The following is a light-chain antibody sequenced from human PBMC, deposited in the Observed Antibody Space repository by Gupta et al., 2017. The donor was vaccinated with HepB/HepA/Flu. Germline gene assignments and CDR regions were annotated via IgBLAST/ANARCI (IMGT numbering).Light chain of an antibody. CDR1: SSNIGAGYD. J-gene: IGLJ2*01. CDR3: QSYDSSLSACVV. CDR2: GNS. V-gene: IGLV1-40*01. Sequence: QSVLTHPPSVSGAPRQRVHISCTGSSSNIGAGYDVHWYQQLPGTAPKLLIYGNSNRPSGVPDRFSGSKSGTSASLAITGLQAEDEADYYCQSYDSSLSACVVFGGGTKLTVL.